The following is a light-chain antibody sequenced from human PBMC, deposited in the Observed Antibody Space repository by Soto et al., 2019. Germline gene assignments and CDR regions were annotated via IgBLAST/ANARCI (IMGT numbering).Light chain of an antibody. CDR2: GAS. J-gene: IGKJ1*01. V-gene: IGKV3-20*01. Sequence: EIVLTQSPGTLSLSPGERATLSCRASQSVSSSYLAWYQQKPGQAPRLLIYGASSRATVIPDRFSGSGSGTDFTLTISRLEPEEFAVYYCQQYGISPWTFGQGTKVEIK. CDR3: QQYGISPWT. CDR1: QSVSSSY.